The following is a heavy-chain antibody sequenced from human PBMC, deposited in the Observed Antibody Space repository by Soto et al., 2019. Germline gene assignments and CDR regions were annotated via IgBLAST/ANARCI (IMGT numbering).Heavy chain of an antibody. V-gene: IGHV3-64D*08. J-gene: IGHJ6*02. CDR1: GFTFSSYA. Sequence: GGSLRLSCSASGFTFSSYAMHWVRQAPGKGLEYVSAISSNGGSTYYADSVKGRFTISRDNSKNTLYLQMSSLRAEDTAVYYCVKDRYYGSGSYWYYYYGVDVWGQGTTVTVSS. CDR3: VKDRYYGSGSYWYYYYGVDV. D-gene: IGHD3-10*01. CDR2: ISSNGGST.